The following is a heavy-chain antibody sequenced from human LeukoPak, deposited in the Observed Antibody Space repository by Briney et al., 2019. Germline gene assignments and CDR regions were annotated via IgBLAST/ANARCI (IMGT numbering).Heavy chain of an antibody. CDR3: ATVSWNAFYYYYGMDV. D-gene: IGHD1-1*01. CDR2: LDPEDGET. J-gene: IGHJ6*04. CDR1: GYTLTELS. V-gene: IGHV1-24*01. Sequence: ASVKVSCTVSGYTLTELSMHWVRQAPGKGLEWMGGLDPEDGETIYAQKFQGRVTMTEDTSTDTAYMELSSLRSEDTAVYYCATVSWNAFYYYYGMDVWGKGTTVTVSS.